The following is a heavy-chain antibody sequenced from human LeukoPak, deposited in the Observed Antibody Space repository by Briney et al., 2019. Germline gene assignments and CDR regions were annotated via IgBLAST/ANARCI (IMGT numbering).Heavy chain of an antibody. CDR2: ISSSSTI. D-gene: IGHD6-19*01. CDR1: GFTFSSYS. V-gene: IGHV3-48*01. J-gene: IGHJ6*03. CDR3: AKGGIAVAGTRGPYYYYYMDV. Sequence: PGGSLRLSCAASGFTFSSYSMNWVRQAPGKGLEWVSYISSSSTIYYADSVKGRFTISRDNAKNSLYLQMNSLRAEDTAVYYCAKGGIAVAGTRGPYYYYYMDVWGKGTTVTISS.